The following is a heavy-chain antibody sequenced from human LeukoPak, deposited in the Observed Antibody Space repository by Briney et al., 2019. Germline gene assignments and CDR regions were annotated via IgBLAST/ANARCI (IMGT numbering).Heavy chain of an antibody. CDR1: GGSFSGYY. J-gene: IGHJ4*02. D-gene: IGHD6-13*01. V-gene: IGHV4-34*01. CDR3: ARSRIAAAETYFDY. Sequence: SETLSLTCAVYGGSFSGYYWSWIRQPPGKGLEWIGEINHSGSTNYNPSLKSRVTISVDTSKNQFSLKLSSVTAADTAVYYCARSRIAAAETYFDYWGQGTLVTVSS. CDR2: INHSGST.